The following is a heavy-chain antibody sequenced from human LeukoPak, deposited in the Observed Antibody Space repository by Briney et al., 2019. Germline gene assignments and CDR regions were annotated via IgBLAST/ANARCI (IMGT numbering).Heavy chain of an antibody. CDR3: ARRAPYGSGSYGSWFDP. Sequence: PSETLSLTCTVSGGSISSSSYYWGWIRQPPGKGLEWIGSIYYSGSTYYNPSLKSRVTISVDTSKNQFSLKLSSVTAADTAVYYCARRAPYGSGSYGSWFDPWGQGTLVTVSS. D-gene: IGHD3-10*01. V-gene: IGHV4-39*01. J-gene: IGHJ5*02. CDR2: IYYSGST. CDR1: GGSISSSSYY.